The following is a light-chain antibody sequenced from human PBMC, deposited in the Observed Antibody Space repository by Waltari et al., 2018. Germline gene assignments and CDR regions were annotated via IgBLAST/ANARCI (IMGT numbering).Light chain of an antibody. CDR3: QQYNSYVLT. CDR2: KAS. J-gene: IGKJ4*01. V-gene: IGKV1-5*03. Sequence: DIQMTQTPSTLSASVGDRVTITCRASQSFGSWLAWYQQKPGKAPKLLIYKASTLESGVPSRFSCSGSGTEFTLTISSLQPDNFATYYCQQYNSYVLTFGGGTKVEIK. CDR1: QSFGSW.